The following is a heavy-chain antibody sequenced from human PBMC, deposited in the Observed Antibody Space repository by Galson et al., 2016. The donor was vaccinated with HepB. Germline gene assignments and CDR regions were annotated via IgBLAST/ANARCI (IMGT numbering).Heavy chain of an antibody. J-gene: IGHJ4*02. D-gene: IGHD3-22*01. Sequence: SLRLSCAASGFSFSSYSMNWVRQAPGRGLEWVAVISYDGSHKYYADSVKGRFTISRDSSKNTLSLQMNSLRAEDTAVYYCAREQRPVVVSQGGFDYWGQGTLVTVSS. CDR2: ISYDGSHK. CDR3: AREQRPVVVSQGGFDY. CDR1: GFSFSSYS. V-gene: IGHV3-30*03.